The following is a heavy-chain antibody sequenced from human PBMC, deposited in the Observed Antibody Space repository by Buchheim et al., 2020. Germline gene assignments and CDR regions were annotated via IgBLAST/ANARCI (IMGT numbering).Heavy chain of an antibody. CDR2: ISGSGSTI. Sequence: EVQLMESGGGLVQPGGSLRLSCAASGFSFSTYEMNWVRQAPGRGLEWVSYISGSGSTIYYADSVKGRFTISRDNAKSSLYLQMNSLGDDDTAIYYCARDSPRYGMDVWGQGTT. CDR1: GFSFSTYE. V-gene: IGHV3-48*03. CDR3: ARDSPRYGMDV. J-gene: IGHJ6*02.